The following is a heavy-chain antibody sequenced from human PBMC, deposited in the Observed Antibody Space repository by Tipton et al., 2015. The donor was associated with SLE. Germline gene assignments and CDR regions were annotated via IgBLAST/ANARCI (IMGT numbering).Heavy chain of an antibody. CDR1: GFTFSSYW. CDR2: IKEDGSKI. Sequence: GSLRLSCAASGFTFSSYWMSWVRQAPGKGLGWVANIKEDGSKIYYVDSVKGRFTISRDNAKNSVYLQMNSLRAEDTAVYYCARKVGDYWGRGTPVTVSS. D-gene: IGHD1-26*01. V-gene: IGHV3-7*01. J-gene: IGHJ4*02. CDR3: ARKVGDY.